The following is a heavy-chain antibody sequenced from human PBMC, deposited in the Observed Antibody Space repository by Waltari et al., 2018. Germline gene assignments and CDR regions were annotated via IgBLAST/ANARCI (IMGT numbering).Heavy chain of an antibody. D-gene: IGHD6-19*01. V-gene: IGHV1-18*01. J-gene: IGHJ4*02. Sequence: QVQLVQSGNEVKKPGASVKVSCKASGYTFTSYGISWVRQAPGQGLEWMGWISGFKGHTNYAQRLQGRVSMTADTSTSTSDMELRSLISDDTAVYYCARVPHRSTGWLQAPYNFDFWGQGTLVTVSS. CDR3: ARVPHRSTGWLQAPYNFDF. CDR1: GYTFTSYG. CDR2: ISGFKGHT.